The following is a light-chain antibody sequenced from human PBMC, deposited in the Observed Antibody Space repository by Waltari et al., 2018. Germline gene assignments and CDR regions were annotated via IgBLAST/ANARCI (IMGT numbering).Light chain of an antibody. CDR2: EVS. J-gene: IGLJ2*01. CDR1: SSDVGGSNH. V-gene: IGLV2-8*01. Sequence: QSALTQPPSASGSPGQSVPNPCPGTSSDVGGSNHAPWYPQHPGQAPKPILSEVSKRPSGVPDRFSGSKSGNTASLTVSGLQAEDEADYYCSSYAGSNNLVFGGGTKLTVL. CDR3: SSYAGSNNLV.